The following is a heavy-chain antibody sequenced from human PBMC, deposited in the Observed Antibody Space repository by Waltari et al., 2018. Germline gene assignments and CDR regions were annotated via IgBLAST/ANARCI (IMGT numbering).Heavy chain of an antibody. V-gene: IGHV3-48*04. Sequence: EVQLVESGGGLVQPGGSLRLSCAASGFTFSSYSMNWVRQAPGKGLEWVSYISSSSSTIYYADSVKCRFTISRDNAKNSLYLQMNSLRAEDTAVYYCARDGGGRAAAADTFNDAFDIWGQGTMVTVSS. CDR1: GFTFSSYS. J-gene: IGHJ3*02. CDR2: ISSSSSTI. CDR3: ARDGGGRAAAADTFNDAFDI. D-gene: IGHD6-13*01.